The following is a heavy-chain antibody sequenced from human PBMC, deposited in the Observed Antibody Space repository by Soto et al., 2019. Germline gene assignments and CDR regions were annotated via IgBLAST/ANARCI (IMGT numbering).Heavy chain of an antibody. Sequence: QVQLVQSGAEVKKPGASVKVSCKASGYTFTSYYMHWVRQAPGQGLEWMGIINPSGGSTSYAQKFQGRVTMTRDTSTSTVYMELSSLRSEDTAVYYCAREGYEYSSPSSTPLHYYYGMDVWGQGTSVTVSS. V-gene: IGHV1-46*01. CDR3: AREGYEYSSPSSTPLHYYYGMDV. CDR1: GYTFTSYY. J-gene: IGHJ6*02. CDR2: INPSGGST. D-gene: IGHD6-6*01.